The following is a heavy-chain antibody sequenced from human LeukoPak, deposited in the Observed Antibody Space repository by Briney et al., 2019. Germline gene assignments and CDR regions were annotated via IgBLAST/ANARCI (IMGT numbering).Heavy chain of an antibody. CDR3: ARHESNMYYYGMDV. D-gene: IGHD2/OR15-2a*01. J-gene: IGHJ6*02. CDR2: IGTAGDT. Sequence: GGSLRLSCAASGFTFSSYDMHWVRQVTGKGLEWVSAIGTAGDTYYPGSVKGRFTISRENAKNSLYLQMNSLRAEDTAVYYCARHESNMYYYGMDVWGQGTTVTVSS. V-gene: IGHV3-13*01. CDR1: GFTFSSYD.